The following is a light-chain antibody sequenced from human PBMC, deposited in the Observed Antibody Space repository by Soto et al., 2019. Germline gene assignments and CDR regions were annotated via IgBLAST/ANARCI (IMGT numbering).Light chain of an antibody. V-gene: IGKV3-15*01. J-gene: IGKJ1*01. CDR3: QQYNNWPRT. CDR2: GAS. CDR1: QTVSSN. Sequence: EIVMTQSPATLSVSPGERATLSCRASQTVSSNLAWYQQKPGQAPRLLIYGASTRATGIPARFSGSGSGTEFTHTISSLKPEDFAVYYCQQYNNWPRTFGQGTKVEIK.